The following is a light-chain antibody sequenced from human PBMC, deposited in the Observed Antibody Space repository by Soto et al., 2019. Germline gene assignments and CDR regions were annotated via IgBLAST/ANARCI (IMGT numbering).Light chain of an antibody. V-gene: IGKV1-39*01. CDR1: QSIGDS. CDR2: DVS. J-gene: IGKJ1*01. Sequence: GDRVTITCLASQSIGDSLAWYQQKPGKAPYLLISDVSSLERGVPSRFSGGGSGTDFTLTISSLQPEDFATYYRQQSYSFPRTFGRGTKVDIK. CDR3: QQSYSFPRT.